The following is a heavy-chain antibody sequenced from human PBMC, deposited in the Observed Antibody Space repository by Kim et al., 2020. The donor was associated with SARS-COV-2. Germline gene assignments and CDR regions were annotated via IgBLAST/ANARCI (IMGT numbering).Heavy chain of an antibody. Sequence: GGSLRLSCAASGFTFSNAWMSWVRQAPGKGLEWVGRIKSKTDGGTTDYAAPVKGRFTISRDDSKNTLYLQMNSLKTEDTAVYYCTTIGYDILTGYVDYWGQGTLVTVSS. D-gene: IGHD3-9*01. J-gene: IGHJ4*02. V-gene: IGHV3-15*01. CDR1: GFTFSNAW. CDR3: TTIGYDILTGYVDY. CDR2: IKSKTDGGTT.